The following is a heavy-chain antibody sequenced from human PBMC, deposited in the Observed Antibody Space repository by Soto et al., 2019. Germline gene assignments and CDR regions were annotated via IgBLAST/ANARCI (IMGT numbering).Heavy chain of an antibody. J-gene: IGHJ5*02. CDR2: IFYSGST. V-gene: IGHV4-59*01. Sequence: SETLSLTCTVSGGSISDYYWSWMRQVPGKRLEWIGCIFYSGSTRYNPSLKSRVTMSVDTSKNQFFLKMTSVTAADTAVYYCARGLAPFYDSSGFSNWFEPWGQGTLVTVSS. D-gene: IGHD3-22*01. CDR3: ARGLAPFYDSSGFSNWFEP. CDR1: GGSISDYY.